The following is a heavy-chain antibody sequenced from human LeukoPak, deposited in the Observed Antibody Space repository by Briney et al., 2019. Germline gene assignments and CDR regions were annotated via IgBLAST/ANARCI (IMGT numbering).Heavy chain of an antibody. CDR1: GFTFSSYA. J-gene: IGHJ4*02. CDR2: ISGSGGST. Sequence: GGSLTLSCAASGFTFSSYAMSWVRHPPGKGLEWVSAISGSGGSTYYADSVKGRFPPSKDNTKNTLYLQMNSLRAEDTAVYYCAKDAMEQWLVPGDYWGQGTLLTVSS. D-gene: IGHD6-19*01. CDR3: AKDAMEQWLVPGDY. V-gene: IGHV3-23*01.